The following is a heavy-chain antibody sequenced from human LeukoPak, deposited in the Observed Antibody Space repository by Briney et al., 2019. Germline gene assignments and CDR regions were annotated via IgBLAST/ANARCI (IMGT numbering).Heavy chain of an antibody. J-gene: IGHJ5*02. V-gene: IGHV4-34*01. CDR2: INHSGST. CDR1: GGSFSGYY. Sequence: SETLSLTCAVYGGSFSGYYWSWIRQPPGKGLEWIGEINHSGSTNYNPSLKSRVTISVDTSKNQFSLKLSSVTAADTAVYYCARGAGIVGATTSDNWFDPWGQGTLVTVSS. D-gene: IGHD1-26*01. CDR3: ARGAGIVGATTSDNWFDP.